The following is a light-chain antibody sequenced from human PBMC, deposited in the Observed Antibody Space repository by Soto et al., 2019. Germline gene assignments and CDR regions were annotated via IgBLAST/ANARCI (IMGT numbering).Light chain of an antibody. J-gene: IGLJ2*01. CDR1: SSNIGSNH. Sequence: QSVLTQPPSASGTPGQRVTISCSGSSSNIGSNHVYWYQQFPGMAPKLLMYRSEQRPTGVPDRFSGSKSGTSAALAISGLRSDDEADHYCSARDDIPSGLVFGGGTQLTVL. CDR2: RSE. V-gene: IGLV1-47*01. CDR3: SARDDIPSGLV.